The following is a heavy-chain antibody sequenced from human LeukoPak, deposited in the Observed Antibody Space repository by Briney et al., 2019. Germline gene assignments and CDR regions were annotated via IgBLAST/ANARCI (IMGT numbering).Heavy chain of an antibody. V-gene: IGHV3-21*04. CDR1: GFTFSSYS. Sequence: GGSLRLSCAASGFTFSSYSMNWVRQAPGKGLEWVSSISSSSSYINYADSVKGRFTISRDNAKNSLYLQMNSLRAEDTAIYYCAKERESYFEFDLRGQGTLVTVSS. J-gene: IGHJ4*02. CDR2: ISSSSSYI. D-gene: IGHD1-26*01. CDR3: AKERESYFEFDL.